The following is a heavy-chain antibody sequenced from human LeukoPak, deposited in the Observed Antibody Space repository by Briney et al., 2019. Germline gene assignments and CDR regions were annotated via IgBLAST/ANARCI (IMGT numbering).Heavy chain of an antibody. J-gene: IGHJ6*02. CDR1: GYSLTGYF. Sequence: ASVKVSCKASGYSLTGYFLHWVRQAPGQGLEWMGWINPNSGGTNYAQNFQGRVTMTRDTSINTAYMELSSLRSDDTAIYYCARLEGYYNGMDVWGQGTTVTVSS. CDR3: ARLEGYYNGMDV. V-gene: IGHV1-2*02. D-gene: IGHD3-22*01. CDR2: INPNSGGT.